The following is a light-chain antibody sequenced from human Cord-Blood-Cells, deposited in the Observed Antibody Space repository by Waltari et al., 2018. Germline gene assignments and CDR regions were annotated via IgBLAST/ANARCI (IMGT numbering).Light chain of an antibody. J-gene: IGLJ2*01. CDR3: CSYAGSSTFHVV. Sequence: QSALTQPASVSGSPGQSITISCTGPSSDVGSYNLVSWYQQHPGKAPKLMSYEGSKRPSGVSSRVSRSKAGNTASLTNSGVQAEDEADYYCCSYAGSSTFHVVFGGGTKLTVL. CDR2: EGS. V-gene: IGLV2-23*03. CDR1: SSDVGSYNL.